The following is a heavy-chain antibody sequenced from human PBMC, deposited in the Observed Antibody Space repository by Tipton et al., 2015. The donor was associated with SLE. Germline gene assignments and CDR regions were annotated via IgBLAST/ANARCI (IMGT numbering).Heavy chain of an antibody. Sequence: TLSLTCALYGGSFSGYFWTWIRPPPGKGLEWIGEGDDEGYPNYNPSLGSRVSISIDRTENPFSLKLSSVTAADTAVYYCARRQERYFDYLGNWFDSWGQGTRVTVSS. CDR3: ARRQERYFDYLGNWFDS. CDR2: GDDEGYP. CDR1: GGSFSGYF. D-gene: IGHD3-9*01. J-gene: IGHJ5*01. V-gene: IGHV4-34*01.